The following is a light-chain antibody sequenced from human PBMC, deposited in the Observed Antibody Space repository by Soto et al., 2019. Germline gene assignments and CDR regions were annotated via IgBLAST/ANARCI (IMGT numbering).Light chain of an antibody. Sequence: VVLTQSPGTLSVSPGGRATPSCRASQSVSSSYLAWYQQKPGQAPRLLIYGASSRATGIPDRFSGSGSGTDFTLTISRLEPEDFAVYYCQQYGSSPGTFGQGTKVDIK. CDR1: QSVSSSY. V-gene: IGKV3-20*01. CDR2: GAS. CDR3: QQYGSSPGT. J-gene: IGKJ1*01.